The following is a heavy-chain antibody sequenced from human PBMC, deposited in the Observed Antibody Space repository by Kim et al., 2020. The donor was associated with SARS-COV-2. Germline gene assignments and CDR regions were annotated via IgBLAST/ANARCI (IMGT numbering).Heavy chain of an antibody. V-gene: IGHV4-39*01. CDR3: ARRSGGVGASWIDY. J-gene: IGHJ4*02. D-gene: IGHD1-26*01. CDR2: ST. Sequence: STYYSPSLKSRQTISGDTCKNQFTLRLSSVTAADAAVYYCARRSGGVGASWIDYWGQGTLVTVSS.